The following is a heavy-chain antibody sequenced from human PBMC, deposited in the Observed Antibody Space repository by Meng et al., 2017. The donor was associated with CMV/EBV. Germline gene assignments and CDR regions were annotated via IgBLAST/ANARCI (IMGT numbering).Heavy chain of an antibody. CDR3: ARHQGQLVEGDWFDP. V-gene: IGHV1-69*05. CDR1: GCTFSSYA. D-gene: IGHD6-13*01. J-gene: IGHJ5*02. Sequence: SVKVSCKASGCTFSSYAIRWVRQAPGQGLEWMGGIIPIFGTANYAQKFQGRVTITTDESTSTAYMELSSLRSEDTAVYYCARHQGQLVEGDWFDPWGQGNLVTVSS. CDR2: IIPIFGTA.